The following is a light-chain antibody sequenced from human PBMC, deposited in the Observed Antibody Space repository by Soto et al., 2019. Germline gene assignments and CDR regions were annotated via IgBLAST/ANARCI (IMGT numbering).Light chain of an antibody. Sequence: EIVLTQSPGTLSLSPGERATLSCRASQSISSSYLAWYQQKPGQAPRLLIFAASSRATGIPDRFSGSGSGTDFTLTISRLEPEDFAVHYCQQYGSSLAITFGQGTRLEIK. CDR3: QQYGSSLAIT. J-gene: IGKJ5*01. CDR1: QSISSSY. CDR2: AAS. V-gene: IGKV3-20*01.